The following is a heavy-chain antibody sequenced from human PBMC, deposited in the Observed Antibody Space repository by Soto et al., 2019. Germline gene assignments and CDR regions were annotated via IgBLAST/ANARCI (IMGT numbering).Heavy chain of an antibody. CDR3: GAQDYVAKGYHFET. CDR1: GWSFSGYY. V-gene: IGHV4-34*01. D-gene: IGHD4-17*01. CDR2: INHSGST. Sequence: SETLSLTFAVYGWSFSGYYWSWIRQPPGKGLEWIGEINHSGSTNYNPSLKSRVTISVDTSKNQFSLKLSSVTAADTAVYYCGAQDYVAKGYHFETWGQGTMVTVSS. J-gene: IGHJ4*02.